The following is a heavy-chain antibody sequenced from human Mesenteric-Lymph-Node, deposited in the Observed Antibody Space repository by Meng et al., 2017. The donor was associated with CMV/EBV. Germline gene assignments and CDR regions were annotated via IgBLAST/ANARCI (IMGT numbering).Heavy chain of an antibody. V-gene: IGHV4-61*08. Sequence: QVHLQESGLGLVKPSEPLSLTCIVSGVSVTSGAYHWSWIRQSPGKGLEWIGYIYGTGITIYNPSLKSRVTILLETSKNQFSLKLNSVTTADTAVYYCAKSRSSTPGIVDDWGQGTLVTVSS. J-gene: IGHJ4*02. CDR1: GVSVTSGAYH. CDR2: IYGTGIT. CDR3: AKSRSSTPGIVDD. D-gene: IGHD2/OR15-2a*01.